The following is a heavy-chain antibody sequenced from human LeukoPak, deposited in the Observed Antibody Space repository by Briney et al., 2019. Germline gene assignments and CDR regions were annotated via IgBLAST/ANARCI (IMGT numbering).Heavy chain of an antibody. J-gene: IGHJ4*02. CDR2: ISGSDNST. D-gene: IGHD6-19*01. CDR1: GFTFSSYA. CDR3: AKVSTRRVAGSDY. Sequence: PGGSLRLSCAASGFTFSSYAMSWVRQAPGKGLEWVSGISGSDNSTYYAGSVKGRFTISRDNSKNTLYLQMNSLRAEDTAVYYCAKVSTRRVAGSDYWGQGTLVTVSS. V-gene: IGHV3-23*01.